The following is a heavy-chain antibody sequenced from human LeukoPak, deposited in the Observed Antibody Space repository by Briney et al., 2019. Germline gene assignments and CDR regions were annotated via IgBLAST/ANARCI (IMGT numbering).Heavy chain of an antibody. CDR1: GGSTSSYY. J-gene: IGHJ5*02. D-gene: IGHD6-13*01. V-gene: IGHV4-59*01. CDR3: ARERTAATPRGWFDP. Sequence: PSETLSLTCTVSGGSTSSYYWSWIRQPPGKGLEWIGYIYYSGSTNYNPSLKSRVTISVDTSKNQFSLKLSSVTVADTAVYYCARERTAATPRGWFDPWGQGTLVTVSS. CDR2: IYYSGST.